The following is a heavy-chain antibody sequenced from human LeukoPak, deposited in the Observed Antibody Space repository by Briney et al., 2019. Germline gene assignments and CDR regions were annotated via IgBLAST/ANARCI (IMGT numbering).Heavy chain of an antibody. J-gene: IGHJ4*02. Sequence: SETLSLTCTVSGGSISSSSYYWGWIRQPPGKGLEWIGSIYYSGSTYYNPSPKSRVTISVDTSKNQFSLKLSSVTAADTAVYYCARGIIWFGESMPFHYWGQGTLVTVSS. CDR2: IYYSGST. CDR1: GGSISSSSYY. D-gene: IGHD3-10*01. V-gene: IGHV4-39*07. CDR3: ARGIIWFGESMPFHY.